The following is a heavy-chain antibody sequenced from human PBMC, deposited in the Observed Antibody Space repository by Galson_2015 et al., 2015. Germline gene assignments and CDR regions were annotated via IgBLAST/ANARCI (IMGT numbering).Heavy chain of an antibody. CDR2: ISSSSSTI. V-gene: IGHV3-48*02. CDR3: ARLHRYCSSTSCRRGSLGMDV. J-gene: IGHJ6*02. CDR1: GFTFSSYR. D-gene: IGHD2-2*01. Sequence: SLRLSCAASGFTFSSYRMNWVRQAPGKGLEWVSYISSSSSTIYYADSVKGRFTISRDNAKNSLYLQMNSLRDEDTAVYYCARLHRYCSSTSCRRGSLGMDVWGQGTTVTVSS.